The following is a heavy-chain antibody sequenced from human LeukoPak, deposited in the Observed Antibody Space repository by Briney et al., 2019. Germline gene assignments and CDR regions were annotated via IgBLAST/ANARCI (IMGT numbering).Heavy chain of an antibody. Sequence: SETLSLTCTVSGGSISTYYWSWIRQPPGKGLEWIGYVYYSGSTNYNPSPKSRVTISVDTSKSQFSLKLNSVTAADTAVYYCARNHGYPFYFDYWGQGTLVTVSS. CDR1: GGSISTYY. D-gene: IGHD5-18*01. V-gene: IGHV4-59*01. J-gene: IGHJ4*02. CDR3: ARNHGYPFYFDY. CDR2: VYYSGST.